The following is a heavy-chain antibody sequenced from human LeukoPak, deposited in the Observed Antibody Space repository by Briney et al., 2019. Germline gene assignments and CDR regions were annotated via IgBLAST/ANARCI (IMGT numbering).Heavy chain of an antibody. Sequence: PGGSLRLSCAASGFTVSSNYMSWVRQAPGKGLEWVSVIYSGGTTYYADSVKGRFSFSRDNSKNTLYLQMNSLRAEDTAVYYCARVGSHNFAFDIWGQGTMVTVSS. J-gene: IGHJ3*02. CDR2: IYSGGTT. V-gene: IGHV3-66*01. CDR1: GFTVSSNY. CDR3: ARVGSHNFAFDI.